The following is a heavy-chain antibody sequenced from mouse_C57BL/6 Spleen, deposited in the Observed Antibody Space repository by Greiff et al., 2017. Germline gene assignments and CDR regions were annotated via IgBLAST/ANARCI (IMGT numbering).Heavy chain of an antibody. Sequence: QVQLQQPGAELVRPGSSVKLSCKASGYTFTSYWMDWVKQRPGQGLEWIGNIYPSDGETLYNQKFKDKATLTVHKSSSTAYMQLSSLTSEDSAVYYCALITTVVATPGTGVWGTGTTVTVSS. CDR2: IYPSDGET. V-gene: IGHV1-61*01. CDR1: GYTFTSYW. CDR3: ALITTVVATPGTGV. D-gene: IGHD1-1*01. J-gene: IGHJ1*03.